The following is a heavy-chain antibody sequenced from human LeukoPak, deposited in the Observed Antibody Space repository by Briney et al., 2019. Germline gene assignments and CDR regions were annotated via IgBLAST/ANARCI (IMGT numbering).Heavy chain of an antibody. D-gene: IGHD6-13*01. CDR2: ISAYDGNT. CDR3: ARDKVIASAGTPNWFDP. V-gene: IGHV1-18*01. CDR1: GYTFTRNG. Sequence: ASVKVSCKASGYTFTRNGISWVRQAPGQGLEWLGWISAYDGNTNYEQKFQGRVTMTTDTSTSTAYMELRSLRSDDTAVYYCARDKVIASAGTPNWFDPWGQGTLVTVSS. J-gene: IGHJ5*02.